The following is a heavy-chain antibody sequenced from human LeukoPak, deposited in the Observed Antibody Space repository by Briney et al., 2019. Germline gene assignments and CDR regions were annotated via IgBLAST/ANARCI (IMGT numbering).Heavy chain of an antibody. Sequence: PAETLSLICTVSGGSISSYYWRWIRQPAGKGLEWIGRIYTSWRTNYNPSLESRVTMSVDTPKNQYSLKLSSVNAADTAVYYCAREFRYDSSGHWPDWGQGTLVTVSS. D-gene: IGHD3-22*01. J-gene: IGHJ4*02. CDR1: GGSISSYY. V-gene: IGHV4-4*07. CDR2: IYTSWRT. CDR3: AREFRYDSSGHWPD.